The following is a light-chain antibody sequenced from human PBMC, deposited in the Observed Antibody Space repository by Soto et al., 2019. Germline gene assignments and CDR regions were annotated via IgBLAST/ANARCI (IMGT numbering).Light chain of an antibody. CDR2: EVS. J-gene: IGLJ3*02. CDR3: SSYTSSSTLV. V-gene: IGLV2-14*01. Sequence: QSALTQPPSASGSPGQSVTIFCTGTSSDVGGYNYVSWYQQHPGKAPKLMIYEVSNRPSGVSNRFSGSKSGNTASLTISGLQAEDEADYYCSSYTSSSTLVFGGGTKLTVL. CDR1: SSDVGGYNY.